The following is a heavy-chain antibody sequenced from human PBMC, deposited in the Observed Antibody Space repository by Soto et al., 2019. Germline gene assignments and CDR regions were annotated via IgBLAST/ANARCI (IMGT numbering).Heavy chain of an antibody. CDR2: TYYSGST. V-gene: IGHV4-31*03. CDR3: ARVVPASITRYYDSSGHFDY. J-gene: IGHJ4*02. Sequence: QVQLQESGPGLVKPSQTLSLTCTVSGGSISSGGYYWSWIRQHPGKGLEGIGYTYYSGSTYYNPSLRRRVTISVDTAKNQFSLKLSSVTAADTAVYYCARVVPASITRYYDSSGHFDYWCQGTLVTVSS. CDR1: GGSISSGGYY. D-gene: IGHD3-22*01.